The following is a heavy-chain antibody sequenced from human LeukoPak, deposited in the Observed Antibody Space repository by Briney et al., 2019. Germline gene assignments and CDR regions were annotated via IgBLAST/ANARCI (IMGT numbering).Heavy chain of an antibody. J-gene: IGHJ4*02. CDR2: IKSKTDGGTT. CDR3: TTALDTAMVGMDY. Sequence: GGSLRLSCAASGFTFSNAWMSWVRQAPGKGLEWVGRIKSKTDGGTTDYAAPVKGRFTISRDDSKNTLYLQMNSLKTEDTAVYYCTTALDTAMVGMDYWGQGTLVTVSS. V-gene: IGHV3-15*01. CDR1: GFTFSNAW. D-gene: IGHD5-18*01.